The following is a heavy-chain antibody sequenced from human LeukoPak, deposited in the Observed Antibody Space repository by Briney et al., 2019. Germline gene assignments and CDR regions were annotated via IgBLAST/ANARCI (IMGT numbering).Heavy chain of an antibody. V-gene: IGHV1-3*01. J-gene: IGHJ4*02. Sequence: ASVKVSCKASGYTFTSYAMHWVRQAPGQRLEWMGWINAGNGNTKYSQKFQGRVTITRDTSASTAYMVLSSLRSEDTAVYYCARVRGSGAAGFDYWGQGTLVTVSS. CDR2: INAGNGNT. D-gene: IGHD3-10*01. CDR3: ARVRGSGAAGFDY. CDR1: GYTFTSYA.